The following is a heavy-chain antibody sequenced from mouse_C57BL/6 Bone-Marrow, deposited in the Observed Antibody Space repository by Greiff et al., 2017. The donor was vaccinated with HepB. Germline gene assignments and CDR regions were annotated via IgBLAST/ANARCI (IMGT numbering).Heavy chain of an antibody. Sequence: VQLQQPGAELVKPGASVKMSCKASGYTFTSYWITWVKQRPGQGLEWIGDIYPGSGSTNYNEKFKSKATLTVDTSSSTAYMQLSSLTSEDSAVYYCARRGGSSYVPHWYFDVWGTGTTVTVSS. CDR1: GYTFTSYW. CDR3: ARRGGSSYVPHWYFDV. V-gene: IGHV1-55*01. CDR2: IYPGSGST. J-gene: IGHJ1*03. D-gene: IGHD1-1*01.